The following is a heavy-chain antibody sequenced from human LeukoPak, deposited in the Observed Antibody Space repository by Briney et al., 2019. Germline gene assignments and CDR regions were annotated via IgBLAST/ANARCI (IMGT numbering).Heavy chain of an antibody. CDR3: ARANGDYTLDAFDI. CDR2: INHSGST. CDR1: GGSFSGYY. Sequence: PETLSLTCAVYGGSFSGYYWSWIRQPPGKGLEWIGEINHSGSTNYNPSLKSRVTISVDTSKNQFSLKLSSVTAADTAVYYCARANGDYTLDAFDIWGQGTMVTVSS. D-gene: IGHD4-17*01. J-gene: IGHJ3*02. V-gene: IGHV4-34*01.